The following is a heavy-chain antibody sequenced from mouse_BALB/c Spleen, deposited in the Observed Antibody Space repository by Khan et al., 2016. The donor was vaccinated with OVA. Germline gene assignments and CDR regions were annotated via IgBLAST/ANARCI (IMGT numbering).Heavy chain of an antibody. CDR2: INPDSSTI. V-gene: IGHV4-1*02. CDR1: GFDFSRYW. Sequence: EVKLLESGGGLVQPGGSLKLSCAASGFDFSRYWMSWVRQAPGKGLEWIGEINPDSSTINYTPSLKDKFIISRDNAKNTLYLEMSKVRSEDTVLYYCARPYRYDERAWFAYWGQGTLVTVSA. CDR3: ARPYRYDERAWFAY. J-gene: IGHJ3*01. D-gene: IGHD2-14*01.